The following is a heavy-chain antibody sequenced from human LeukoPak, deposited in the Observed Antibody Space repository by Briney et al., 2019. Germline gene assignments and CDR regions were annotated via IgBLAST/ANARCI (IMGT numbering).Heavy chain of an antibody. J-gene: IGHJ6*02. CDR1: GGTFSSYA. Sequence: SVKVSCKASGGTFSSYAISWVRQAAGQGLEWMGGIIPIFGTANYAQKFQGRVTITADESTSTAYMELSSLRSEDTAVYYCARTNPGLYDFWSGYYRGQGDYGMDVWGQGTTVTVSS. CDR2: IIPIFGTA. V-gene: IGHV1-69*13. D-gene: IGHD3-3*01. CDR3: ARTNPGLYDFWSGYYRGQGDYGMDV.